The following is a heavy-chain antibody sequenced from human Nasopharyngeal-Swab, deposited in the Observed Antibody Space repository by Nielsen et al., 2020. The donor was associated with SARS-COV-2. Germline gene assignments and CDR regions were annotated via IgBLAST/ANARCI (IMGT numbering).Heavy chain of an antibody. D-gene: IGHD3-3*01. J-gene: IGHJ6*02. CDR2: IWYDGSNK. CDR3: ARARAAIYDFWSGYYPRDLNGMDV. CDR1: GFTFSSYA. Sequence: GESLKISCSASGFTFSSYAMHWVRQAPGKGLEWVAVIWYDGSNKYYADSVKGRFTISRDNSKNTLYLQMNSLRAEDTAVYYCARARAAIYDFWSGYYPRDLNGMDVWGQGTTVTVSS. V-gene: IGHV3-33*08.